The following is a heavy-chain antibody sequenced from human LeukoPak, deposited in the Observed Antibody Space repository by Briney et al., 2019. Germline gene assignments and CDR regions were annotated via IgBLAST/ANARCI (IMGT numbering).Heavy chain of an antibody. J-gene: IGHJ4*02. V-gene: IGHV4-59*01. Sequence: SETLSLTCTVSGGSISSYYWSWIRQSPGKGLEWIGDIYYSGSTNYNPSLKSRVTLLVDMSKNQFSLKVRSVTAVNTAMYYCARNRWGTGASFDSWGQGTLVTVSS. D-gene: IGHD4-23*01. CDR3: ARNRWGTGASFDS. CDR2: IYYSGST. CDR1: GGSISSYY.